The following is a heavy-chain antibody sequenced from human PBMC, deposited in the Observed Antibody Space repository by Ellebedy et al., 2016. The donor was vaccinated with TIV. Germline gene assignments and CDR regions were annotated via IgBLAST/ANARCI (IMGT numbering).Heavy chain of an antibody. CDR1: GFTFGDYA. D-gene: IGHD6-13*01. J-gene: IGHJ6*02. V-gene: IGHV3-49*04. CDR2: IRSKAYGGTT. Sequence: SLRLSXTASGFTFGDYAMSWVRQAPGKGLEWVSFIRSKAYGGTTEYAASVKGRFTISRDDSKSIAYLQMNSLKAEDTAVYYCTRDLTTLAAAGTGIYYYTMDVWGQGTTVTVSS. CDR3: TRDLTTLAAAGTGIYYYTMDV.